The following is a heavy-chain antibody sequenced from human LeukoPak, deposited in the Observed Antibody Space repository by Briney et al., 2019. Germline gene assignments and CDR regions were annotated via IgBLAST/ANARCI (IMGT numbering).Heavy chain of an antibody. Sequence: GGSLRLSCAASGFTFTSYWMTWVRQAPGKGLEWVANINQDGGGRYYVDSVKGRFTISRDNAKNSVHLQMNSLRAEDTAVYYCARVSAHSSGWYFDYWGQGTLVTVSS. CDR1: GFTFTSYW. CDR3: ARVSAHSSGWYFDY. CDR2: INQDGGGR. D-gene: IGHD6-19*01. V-gene: IGHV3-7*03. J-gene: IGHJ4*02.